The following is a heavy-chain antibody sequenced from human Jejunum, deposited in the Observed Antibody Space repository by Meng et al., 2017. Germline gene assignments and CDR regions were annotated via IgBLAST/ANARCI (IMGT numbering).Heavy chain of an antibody. CDR3: TTDRYYNILTGYYERRQFDS. Sequence: GESLKISCAASGFTFSDYYMNWVRQAPGKGLEWVSSISSSCTIYYADSVKGRFTISRDNAKKSLYLQMNSLKVEDTAVYYCTTDRYYNILTGYYERRQFDSWGQGTLVTVSS. D-gene: IGHD3-9*01. CDR2: ISSSCTI. CDR1: GFTFSDYY. J-gene: IGHJ4*02. V-gene: IGHV3-69-1*01.